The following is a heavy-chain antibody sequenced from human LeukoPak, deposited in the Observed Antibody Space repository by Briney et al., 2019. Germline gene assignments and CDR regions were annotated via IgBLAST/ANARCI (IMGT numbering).Heavy chain of an antibody. CDR1: GFTFTTYW. Sequence: GGSLRLSCAASGFTFTTYWMGWVRQAPGKGLEWVANIKQDGSEKYYVDSVKGRFTISRDNAKNSLYLQMNSLRAEDTAVYYCASGVLRDYFDYWGQGTLVTVSS. CDR3: ASGVLRDYFDY. CDR2: IKQDGSEK. D-gene: IGHD2/OR15-2a*01. J-gene: IGHJ4*02. V-gene: IGHV3-7*01.